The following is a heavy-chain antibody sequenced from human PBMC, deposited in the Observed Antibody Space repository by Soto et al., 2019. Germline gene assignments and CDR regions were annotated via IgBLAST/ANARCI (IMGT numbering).Heavy chain of an antibody. CDR3: AADTYDSSGYYPTY. J-gene: IGHJ4*02. V-gene: IGHV3-66*01. D-gene: IGHD3-22*01. CDR1: GFTVSSNY. CDR2: IYSGGST. Sequence: GGSLRLSCAASGFTVSSNYMSWVRQAPGKGLEWVSVIYSGGSTYYADSVKGRFTISRDNSKNTLYLQMNSLRAEDTAVYYCAADTYDSSGYYPTYWGQGTLVTVSS.